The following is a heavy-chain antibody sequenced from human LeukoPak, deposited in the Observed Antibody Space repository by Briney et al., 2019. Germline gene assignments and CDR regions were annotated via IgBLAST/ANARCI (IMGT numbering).Heavy chain of an antibody. CDR3: ARVGATTFSLDY. Sequence: GGSLRLSCAASGFTFSSYAMNWVRQAPGKGLEWVSAISGSGGSTYYADSVKGRFTISRDNSKNTLYLQMNSLRAEDTAVYYCARVGATTFSLDYWGQGTLVTVSS. CDR1: GFTFSSYA. CDR2: ISGSGGST. V-gene: IGHV3-23*01. D-gene: IGHD1-26*01. J-gene: IGHJ4*02.